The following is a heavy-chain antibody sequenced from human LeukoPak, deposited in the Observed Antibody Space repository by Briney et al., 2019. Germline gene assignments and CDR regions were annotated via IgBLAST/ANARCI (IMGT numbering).Heavy chain of an antibody. V-gene: IGHV4-31*03. D-gene: IGHD3-22*01. J-gene: IGHJ4*02. CDR2: TSNSGYP. Sequence: SETLSLTCTVSGGSIRTSEDHWTWIRQHPGKGLEWIGYTSNSGYPDSNPSLKSRVTISLDTSKNQFSLKLSSVTAADTAVYYCARGMDSSGYYNYWGQGTLVIVSS. CDR1: GGSIRTSEDH. CDR3: ARGMDSSGYYNY.